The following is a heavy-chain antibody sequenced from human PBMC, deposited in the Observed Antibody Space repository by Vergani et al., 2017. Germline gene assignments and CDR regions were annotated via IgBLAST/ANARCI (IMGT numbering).Heavy chain of an antibody. CDR1: GGTFSSYA. V-gene: IGHV1-69*01. J-gene: IGHJ5*02. CDR2: IIPIFGTA. D-gene: IGHD2-2*01. Sequence: QVQLVQSGAEVKKPGSSVKVSCKASGGTFSSYAISWVRQAPGQGLEWMGGIIPIFGTANYAQKFQGRVTITADESTSTAYMELSSLRSEDTAVYYCASCADIVVVPAAKFLGWFDPWGQGTLVTVSS. CDR3: ASCADIVVVPAAKFLGWFDP.